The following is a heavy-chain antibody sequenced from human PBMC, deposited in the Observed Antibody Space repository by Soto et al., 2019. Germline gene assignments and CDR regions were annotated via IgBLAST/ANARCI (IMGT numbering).Heavy chain of an antibody. J-gene: IGHJ6*02. CDR3: ARGYGSGSQYYYGMDV. D-gene: IGHD3-10*01. CDR2: IGTAGDT. Sequence: GGSLRLSCAASGFTFSSYDMHWVRQATGKGLEWVSAIGTAGDTYYPGSVKGRFTISRENAKNSLYLQMNSLRAGDTAVYYCARGYGSGSQYYYGMDVWGQGTTVTVSS. CDR1: GFTFSSYD. V-gene: IGHV3-13*04.